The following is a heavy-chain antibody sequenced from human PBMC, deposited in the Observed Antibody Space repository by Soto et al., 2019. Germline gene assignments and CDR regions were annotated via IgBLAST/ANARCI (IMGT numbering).Heavy chain of an antibody. CDR2: IYYSGST. D-gene: IGHD4-17*01. V-gene: IGHV4-31*03. CDR3: ARVLGVIDYGHRSQYYFDY. Sequence: SETLSLTCTVSGGSISSGGYYWSWIRQHPGKGLEWIGYIYYSGSTYYNPSLKSRVTISVDTSKNQFSLKLSSVTAADTAVYYCARVLGVIDYGHRSQYYFDYWGQGTLVTVSS. J-gene: IGHJ4*02. CDR1: GGSISSGGYY.